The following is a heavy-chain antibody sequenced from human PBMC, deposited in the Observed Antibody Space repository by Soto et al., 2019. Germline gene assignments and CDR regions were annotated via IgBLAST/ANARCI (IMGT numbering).Heavy chain of an antibody. CDR1: GGTFSSYA. D-gene: IGHD4-17*01. CDR3: ARDTGDYELSGGNWFDP. CDR2: IIPIFGTA. Sequence: SVKVSCKASGGTFSSYAISWVRQAPGQGLEWMGGIIPIFGTANYAQKFQGRVTITTDESTSTAYMELSSLRSEDTAVYYCARDTGDYELSGGNWFDPWGQGTLVTVSS. V-gene: IGHV1-69*05. J-gene: IGHJ5*02.